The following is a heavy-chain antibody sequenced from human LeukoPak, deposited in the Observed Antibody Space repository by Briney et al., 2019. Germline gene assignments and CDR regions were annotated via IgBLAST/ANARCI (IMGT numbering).Heavy chain of an antibody. D-gene: IGHD6-13*01. V-gene: IGHV4-61*02. CDR1: GDSISSGSYY. J-gene: IGHJ5*02. Sequence: PSQTLSLTCTVSGDSISSGSYYWSWIRQPAGKGLEWIGRIYATGGANYNPSLKSRVTISVDTSKNQFSLKLSSVTAADTAVYYCARVSSSWFGGWFDPWGQGTLVTVSS. CDR2: IYATGGA. CDR3: ARVSSSWFGGWFDP.